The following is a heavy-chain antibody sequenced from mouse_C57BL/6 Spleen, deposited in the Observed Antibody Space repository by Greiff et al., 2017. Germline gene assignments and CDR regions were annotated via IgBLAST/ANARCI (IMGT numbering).Heavy chain of an antibody. Sequence: VQLQQSVAELVRPGASVKLSCTASGFNFKNTYMHWVKQRPEQGLEWIGRIDPANGNTKYDPKFQGKATLTADTSSNTAYLQLSSLTSEDTAIYYWARTDGSSFFYAMDYWGQGTSVTVSS. J-gene: IGHJ4*01. V-gene: IGHV14-3*01. CDR2: IDPANGNT. CDR1: GFNFKNTY. CDR3: ARTDGSSFFYAMDY. D-gene: IGHD1-1*01.